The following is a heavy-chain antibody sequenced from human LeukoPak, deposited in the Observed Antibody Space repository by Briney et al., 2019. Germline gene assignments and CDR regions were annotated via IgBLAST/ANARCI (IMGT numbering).Heavy chain of an antibody. D-gene: IGHD6-19*01. CDR1: GGSFSGYY. J-gene: IGHJ4*02. Sequence: PSETLSLTCAVYGGSFSGYYWSWIRQPPGKGLEWIGEINHSGSTNYNPSLKSRVTISVDTFKNQFSLKLSSVTAADTAVYYCARGRPSHVPKQWLVPTAGYYFDYWGQGTLVTVSS. CDR2: INHSGST. CDR3: ARGRPSHVPKQWLVPTAGYYFDY. V-gene: IGHV4-34*01.